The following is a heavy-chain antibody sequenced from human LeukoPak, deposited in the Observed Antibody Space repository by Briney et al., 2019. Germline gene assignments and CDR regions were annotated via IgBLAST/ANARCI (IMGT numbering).Heavy chain of an antibody. V-gene: IGHV4-4*07. CDR1: GDSISSSY. D-gene: IGHD6-13*01. CDR2: IHTSGST. Sequence: SETLSLTCTVSGDSISSSYWGWIRQPAGKGLEWIGRIHTSGSTYYNPSLKSRVTISVDTSKNQFSLKLSSVTAADTAVYYCARVGIAAAVVDYWGQGTLVTVSS. J-gene: IGHJ4*02. CDR3: ARVGIAAAVVDY.